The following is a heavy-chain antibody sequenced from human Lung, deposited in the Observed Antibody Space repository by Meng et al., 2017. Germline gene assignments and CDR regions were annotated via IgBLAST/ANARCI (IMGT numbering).Heavy chain of an antibody. Sequence: QVPLRRWCSALLKPSQTLSRTCFVSGGSFSDYYWSWIRQPPGKGLEWIGEINHSGSTNYNPSLESRATISVDTSQNNLSLKLSSVTAADSAVYYCARGPTTMAHDFDYWGQGTLVTVSS. J-gene: IGHJ4*02. CDR2: INHSGST. D-gene: IGHD4-11*01. CDR3: ARGPTTMAHDFDY. V-gene: IGHV4-34*01. CDR1: GGSFSDYY.